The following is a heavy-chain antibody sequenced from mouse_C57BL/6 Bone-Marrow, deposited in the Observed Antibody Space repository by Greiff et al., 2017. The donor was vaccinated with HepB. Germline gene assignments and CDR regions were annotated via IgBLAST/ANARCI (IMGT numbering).Heavy chain of an antibody. CDR1: GYTFTSYW. V-gene: IGHV1-64*01. CDR3: ARGDYDYGAWYFDV. Sequence: QVQLQQPGAELVKPGASVKLSCKASGYTFTSYWMHWVKQRPGQGLEWIGMIHPNSGSTNYNEKFKSKATLTVDKSSSTAYMQLSSLTSEDSAVYYGARGDYDYGAWYFDVWGTGTTVTVSS. J-gene: IGHJ1*03. CDR2: IHPNSGST. D-gene: IGHD2-4*01.